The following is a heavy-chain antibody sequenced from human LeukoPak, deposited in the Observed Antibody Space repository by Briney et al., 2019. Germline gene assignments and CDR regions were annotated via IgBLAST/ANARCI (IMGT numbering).Heavy chain of an antibody. Sequence: SETLSLTCAVYGGSFCVYYWSWIRQPPGKGLEWIGEINHSGSPNYNPSLMSRVTISVDTSKNQFSLKLSSVTAADTAVYYCARSPPNYDSSGYYDHFDYWGQGTLVTVSS. D-gene: IGHD3-22*01. CDR1: GGSFCVYY. CDR2: INHSGSP. J-gene: IGHJ4*02. V-gene: IGHV4-34*01. CDR3: ARSPPNYDSSGYYDHFDY.